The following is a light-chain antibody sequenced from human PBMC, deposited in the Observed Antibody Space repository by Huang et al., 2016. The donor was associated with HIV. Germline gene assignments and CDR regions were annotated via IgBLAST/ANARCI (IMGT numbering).Light chain of an antibody. V-gene: IGKV1-39*01. CDR1: QTIREY. J-gene: IGKJ2*01. CDR2: GTS. CDR3: QQSFRTPRT. Sequence: DIQMTQFPTSLSASVGDRVSITCRASQTIREYLNWYHQKPGRAPKRLIYGTSTLQSGVPSRFSGGGSGTRFTLTISNLQPEDSGTYHCQQSFRTPRTFGPGTKLQI.